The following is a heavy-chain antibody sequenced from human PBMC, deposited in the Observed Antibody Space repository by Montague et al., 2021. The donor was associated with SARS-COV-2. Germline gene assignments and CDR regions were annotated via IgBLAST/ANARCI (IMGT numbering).Heavy chain of an antibody. CDR1: GCSIRSSSYY. V-gene: IGHV4-39*07. CDR2: IYYTGIT. J-gene: IGHJ6*02. CDR3: AGDTRIAMLVVVTRYGLDV. Sequence: SETLSLTCTVTGCSIRSSSYYWVWIRQPPGKGLEWIGSIYYTGITYYNPSLKIRVTISVDTSKNQFSLKLSSVTAADTAVYYCAGDTRIAMLVVVTRYGLDVWGQGTTVTVSS. D-gene: IGHD3-22*01.